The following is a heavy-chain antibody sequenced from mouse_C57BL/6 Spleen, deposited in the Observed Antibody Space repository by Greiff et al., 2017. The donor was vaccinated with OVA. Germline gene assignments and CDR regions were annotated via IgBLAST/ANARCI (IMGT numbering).Heavy chain of an antibody. CDR1: GYTFPDYY. V-gene: IGHV1-76*01. J-gene: IGHJ2*01. CDR3: ARRDLYYFDY. Sequence: VQLQQSGAELARPGASVKLSCKASGYTFPDYYINWVKQRPGQGLEWIARIYPGSGNTYYNEKFKGKATLTAEKSSSTAYMQLSSLTSEDSAVYFCARRDLYYFDYWGQGTTLTVSS. CDR2: IYPGSGNT.